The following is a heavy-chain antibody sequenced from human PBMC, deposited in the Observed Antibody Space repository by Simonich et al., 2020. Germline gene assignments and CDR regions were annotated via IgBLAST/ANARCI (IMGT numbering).Heavy chain of an antibody. CDR2: ISAYNGNT. V-gene: IGHV1-18*01. D-gene: IGHD2-15*01. Sequence: QVQLVQSGAEVKKPGASVKVSGKASGYTFTSYGISGVRQAPGQGLEGMGWISAYNGNTNYAQKLQGRVTMTTDTSTSTAYMELRSLRSDDTAVYYCARASRGTWWYYYFDYWGQGTLVTVSS. CDR3: ARASRGTWWYYYFDY. J-gene: IGHJ4*02. CDR1: GYTFTSYG.